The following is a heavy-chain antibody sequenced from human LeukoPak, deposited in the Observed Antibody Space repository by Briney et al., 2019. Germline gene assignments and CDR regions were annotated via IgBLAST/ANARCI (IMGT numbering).Heavy chain of an antibody. Sequence: PGGSLRLSCAASGFTFRSYGMHWVRQAPGQGLEWMGWINPNSGGTNYAQKFQGRVTMTRDTSISTAYMELSRLRSDDTAVYYCASSELRFLESRLQSPNGDGYWGQGTLVTVSS. CDR1: GFTFRSYG. D-gene: IGHD3-3*01. J-gene: IGHJ4*02. CDR2: INPNSGGT. V-gene: IGHV1-2*02. CDR3: ASSELRFLESRLQSPNGDGY.